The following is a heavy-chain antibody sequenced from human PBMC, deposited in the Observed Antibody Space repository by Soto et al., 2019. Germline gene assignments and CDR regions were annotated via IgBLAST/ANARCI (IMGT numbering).Heavy chain of an antibody. D-gene: IGHD3-22*01. CDR3: AKDTYYHDSSGYYVFDQ. CDR1: GFIFSSYG. Sequence: QVQLVESGGGVVQPGRSLRLSCAASGFIFSSYGIHWVRQAPGKGLEWVAGISYDGSNKYYADSVKGRFTISRDNSKNTLYLKMYSLRAEDTAVYYCAKDTYYHDSSGYYVFDQWGQGTLVSVSS. V-gene: IGHV3-30*18. J-gene: IGHJ4*02. CDR2: ISYDGSNK.